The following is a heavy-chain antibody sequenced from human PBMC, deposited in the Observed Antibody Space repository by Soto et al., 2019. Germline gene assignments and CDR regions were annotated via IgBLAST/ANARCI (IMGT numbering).Heavy chain of an antibody. CDR3: AKERTTGTTYWFDS. CDR1: GFTFSEYA. J-gene: IGHJ5*01. D-gene: IGHD1-1*01. Sequence: EVQLLESGGGLVQPGGSLRLSCAASGFTFSEYAMRWVRQAPGKGREGVSGISPSDVTTYYPDTTYYADSVKGRFTISRLNSKNTLYLQMNSLRAEDTAIYYCAKERTTGTTYWFDSWGQGSLVTVSS. CDR2: ISPSDVTT. V-gene: IGHV3-23*01.